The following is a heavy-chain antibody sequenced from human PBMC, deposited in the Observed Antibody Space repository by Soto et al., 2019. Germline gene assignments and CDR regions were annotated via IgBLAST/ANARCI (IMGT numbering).Heavy chain of an antibody. CDR1: GFTFSSYG. V-gene: IGHV3-33*01. Sequence: GGSLRLSCAASGFTFSSYGMHWVHQAPGKGLEWVAVIWYDGSNKYYADSVKGRFTISRDNSKNTLYLQMNSLRAEDTAVYYCARDHGIAARHAPFLDYYYYMDVWGKGTTVTVSS. CDR2: IWYDGSNK. J-gene: IGHJ6*03. D-gene: IGHD6-6*01. CDR3: ARDHGIAARHAPFLDYYYYMDV.